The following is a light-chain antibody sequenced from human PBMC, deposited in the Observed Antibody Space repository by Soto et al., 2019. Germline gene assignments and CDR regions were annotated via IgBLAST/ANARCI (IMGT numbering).Light chain of an antibody. CDR3: QRTYNAPFT. CDR2: AAS. CDR1: DSIDRY. Sequence: DIQMTQSPSSLSAFVGDTVTINCRATDSIDRYLNWYQQKPGQAPRVLITAASTLESGVPSRFSGRGSCTDFTLTINNLQPEDFATYYCQRTYNAPFTFGPGTKVSIK. J-gene: IGKJ3*01. V-gene: IGKV1-39*01.